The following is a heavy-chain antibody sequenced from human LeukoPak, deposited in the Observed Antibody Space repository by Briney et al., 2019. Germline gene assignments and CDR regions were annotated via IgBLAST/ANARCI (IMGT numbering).Heavy chain of an antibody. CDR1: GDSVSRSDSY. D-gene: IGHD3-22*01. J-gene: IGHJ1*01. Sequence: SETLSLTCSVSGDSVSRSDSYWDWIRQPPGKGLEWIGTIYYSGRTYYSPSLKSRVTMSVDPSNNQFSLNLRSVTAADTAVYYCARRRYYEGSGNLEWGQGTLLSVSS. CDR3: ARRRYYEGSGNLE. V-gene: IGHV4-39*01. CDR2: IYYSGRT.